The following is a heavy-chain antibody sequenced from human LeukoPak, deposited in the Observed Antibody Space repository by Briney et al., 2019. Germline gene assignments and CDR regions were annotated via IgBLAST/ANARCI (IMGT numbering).Heavy chain of an antibody. V-gene: IGHV3-30*04. CDR2: ISYDGSNK. CDR1: GFTFSSYA. Sequence: GGSLRLSCAASGFTFSSYAMHWVRQAPGKGLEWVAVISYDGSNKYYADSVKGRFTIPRDNSKNTLYLQMNSLRAEDTAVYYCARDHGGSYLISYYFDYWGQGTLVTVSS. D-gene: IGHD1-26*01. CDR3: ARDHGGSYLISYYFDY. J-gene: IGHJ4*02.